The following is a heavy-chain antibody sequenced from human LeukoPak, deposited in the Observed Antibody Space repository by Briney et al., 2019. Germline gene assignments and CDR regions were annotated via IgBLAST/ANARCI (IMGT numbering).Heavy chain of an antibody. D-gene: IGHD5-18*01. Sequence: PGGSLRLSCAASGFTFTSYAMTWVRQAPGRGLEWVSSVSASGDSTYYADSLKGRFTISRDNSKNTLYLQMNSLRAEDTAVYYCARWEVDTAMVDYWGQGTLVTVSS. CDR1: GFTFTSYA. J-gene: IGHJ4*02. V-gene: IGHV3-23*01. CDR3: ARWEVDTAMVDY. CDR2: VSASGDST.